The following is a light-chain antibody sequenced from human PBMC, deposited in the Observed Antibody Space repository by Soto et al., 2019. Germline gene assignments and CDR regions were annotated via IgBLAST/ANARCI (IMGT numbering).Light chain of an antibody. CDR1: NIGSKS. CDR2: DDT. V-gene: IGLV3-21*02. CDR3: LVWDSDTDHYV. Sequence: SYELTQPPSVSVAPGQTARITCGGNNIGSKSVHWYQQKPGQAPVLVVSDDTNRPSGIPERFSGSNSGNTATLTFSRVEAGDGADYYCLVWDSDTDHYVFGPGTKVTVL. J-gene: IGLJ1*01.